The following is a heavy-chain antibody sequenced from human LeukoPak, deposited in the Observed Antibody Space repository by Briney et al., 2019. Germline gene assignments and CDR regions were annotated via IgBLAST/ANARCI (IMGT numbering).Heavy chain of an antibody. Sequence: GGSLRLSCAASGFPFSSYWMTWVRQAPGKGLEWVAFIRYDGSNKYYADSVKGRFTISRDNSKNTLYLQMNSLRAEDTAVYYCAKLSGSSRRPYYYYYMDVWGKGTTVTISS. CDR2: IRYDGSNK. J-gene: IGHJ6*03. D-gene: IGHD1-26*01. CDR3: AKLSGSSRRPYYYYYMDV. CDR1: GFPFSSYW. V-gene: IGHV3-30*02.